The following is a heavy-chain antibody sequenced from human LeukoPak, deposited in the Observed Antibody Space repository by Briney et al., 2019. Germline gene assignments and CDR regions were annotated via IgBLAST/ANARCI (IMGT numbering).Heavy chain of an antibody. CDR2: ISGSGGST. Sequence: GGSLRLSCAASGFTFSSYAVSWVRQAPGKGLEWVSAISGSGGSTYYADSVKGRFTISRDNSKNTLYLQMNSLRAEDTAVYYCAKARPPLVVPAALDYWGQGTLVTVSS. CDR1: GFTFSSYA. CDR3: AKARPPLVVPAALDY. V-gene: IGHV3-23*01. D-gene: IGHD2-2*01. J-gene: IGHJ4*02.